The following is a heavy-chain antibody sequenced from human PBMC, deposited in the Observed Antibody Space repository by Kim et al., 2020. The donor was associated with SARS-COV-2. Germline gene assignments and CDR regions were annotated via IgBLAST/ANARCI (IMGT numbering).Heavy chain of an antibody. V-gene: IGHV3-30-3*01. CDR2: ISYDGSNK. Sequence: GGSLRLSCAASGFTFSSYAMHWVRQAPGKGLEWVAVISYDGSNKYYADSVKGRFTISRDNSKNTLYLQMNSLRAEDTAVYYCARSRPGQYCSSTSCWNLREKYGMDVWGQGTTVTVSS. D-gene: IGHD2-2*01. J-gene: IGHJ6*02. CDR1: GFTFSSYA. CDR3: ARSRPGQYCSSTSCWNLREKYGMDV.